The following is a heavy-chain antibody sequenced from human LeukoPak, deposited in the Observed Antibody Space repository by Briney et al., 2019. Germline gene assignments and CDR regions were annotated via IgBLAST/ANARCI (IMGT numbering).Heavy chain of an antibody. CDR2: INHSGIT. CDR1: GASFSGYY. V-gene: IGHV4-34*01. Sequence: SETLSLTCAFYGASFSGYYWRWIRQPPGKGLEWIGEINHSGITTYNPSLKSRATISVDTSKKQFSLKLNSVTAADTAVYYCAISHKWLLLDYWGQGTLVTVSS. D-gene: IGHD2-15*01. CDR3: AISHKWLLLDY. J-gene: IGHJ4*02.